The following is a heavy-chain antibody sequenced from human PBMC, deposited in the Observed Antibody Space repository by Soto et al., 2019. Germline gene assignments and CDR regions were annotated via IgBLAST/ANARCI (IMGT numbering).Heavy chain of an antibody. J-gene: IGHJ6*04. V-gene: IGHV4-34*01. CDR1: GGSLSGYY. CDR3: AGGSAFRDSNYYYYYYGMDV. D-gene: IGHD4-4*01. CDR2: INPGGIT. Sequence: SETLALTCAVYGGSLSGYYWTWIRQPPGKGLEWIGEINPGGITNYNPSVKRRVTISLDTSKNQVCLKLSSVTDADTAVYYCAGGSAFRDSNYYYYYYGMDVWGKGTTVTVSS.